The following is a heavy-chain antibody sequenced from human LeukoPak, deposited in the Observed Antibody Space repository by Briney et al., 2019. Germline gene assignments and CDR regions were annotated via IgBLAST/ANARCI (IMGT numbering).Heavy chain of an antibody. D-gene: IGHD4-11*01. J-gene: IGHJ4*02. Sequence: ASVKVSFKASGYTFTSCGISWVRQAPGQGLEWMGWISTYNGNTKYAQKLQGRVTMTTDTSTSTAYMELRSLRSDDTAAYYCARGSVTVDYWGQGTLVTVSS. CDR2: ISTYNGNT. CDR1: GYTFTSCG. CDR3: ARGSVTVDY. V-gene: IGHV1-18*01.